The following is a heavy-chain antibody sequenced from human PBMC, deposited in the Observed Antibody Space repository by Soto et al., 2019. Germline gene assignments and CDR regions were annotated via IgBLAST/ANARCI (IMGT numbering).Heavy chain of an antibody. J-gene: IGHJ4*02. D-gene: IGHD6-13*01. V-gene: IGHV4-4*02. CDR3: ATRDSSRFY. CDR2: SHQSGNT. CDR1: GVSISSHDW. Sequence: QVQLQESGPGLVKPSGTLSLTCAVSGVSISSHDWWTWVRQPPGKGLEWIGESHQSGNTNYNSSLESRVTISVDTSKPQFSLKLTSVTVADTAVYYCATRDSSRFYWGQGTLVTVSS.